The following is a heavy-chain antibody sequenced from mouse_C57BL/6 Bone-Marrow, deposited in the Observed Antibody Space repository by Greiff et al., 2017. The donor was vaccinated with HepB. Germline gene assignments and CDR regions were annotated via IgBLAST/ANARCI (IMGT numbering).Heavy chain of an antibody. J-gene: IGHJ4*01. CDR1: GYTFTTYP. Sequence: QVHVKQSGAELVKPGASVKMSCKASGYTFTTYPIEWMKQNHGKSLEWIGNFHPYNDDTKYNEKFKGKATLTVEKSSSTVYLELSRLTSDDSAVYYCARGEFRLRRGGYAMDYWGQGTSVTVSS. V-gene: IGHV1-47*01. CDR2: FHPYNDDT. D-gene: IGHD2-4*01. CDR3: ARGEFRLRRGGYAMDY.